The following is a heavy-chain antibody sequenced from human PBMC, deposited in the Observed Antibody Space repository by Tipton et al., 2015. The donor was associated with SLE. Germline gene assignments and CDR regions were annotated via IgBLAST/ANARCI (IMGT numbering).Heavy chain of an antibody. Sequence: TLSLTCTVSGGSISSYYWSWIRQPPGKGLGWIGYIYYSGSTNCNPSLKSRVTISVDTSKNQFSLKLSSVTAADTAVYYCARGSSNYYFDYWGQGTLVTVSS. CDR3: ARGSSNYYFDY. CDR1: GGSISSYY. V-gene: IGHV4-59*08. D-gene: IGHD6-6*01. J-gene: IGHJ4*02. CDR2: IYYSGST.